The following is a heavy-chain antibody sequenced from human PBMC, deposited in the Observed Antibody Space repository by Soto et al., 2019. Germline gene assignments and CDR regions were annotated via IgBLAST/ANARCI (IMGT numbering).Heavy chain of an antibody. D-gene: IGHD3-3*01. Sequence: XSVKVSCKASVYTFTSYGISWVRQAPGQCLEWMGWISAYNGNTNYAQKLQGRVTMTTDTSTSTAYMELRSLRSDDTAVYYCARTRMGDFWSGYYTPYYYGMDAWGQGTTVTVSS. CDR2: ISAYNGNT. V-gene: IGHV1-18*04. J-gene: IGHJ6*02. CDR3: ARTRMGDFWSGYYTPYYYGMDA. CDR1: VYTFTSYG.